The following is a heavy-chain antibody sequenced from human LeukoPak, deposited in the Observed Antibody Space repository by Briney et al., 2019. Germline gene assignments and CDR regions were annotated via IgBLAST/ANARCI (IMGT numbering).Heavy chain of an antibody. CDR2: ISSSGSTI. V-gene: IGHV3-48*03. CDR3: ARDSSSSSWYAIDY. J-gene: IGHJ4*02. Sequence: QPGGSLRLSCAASGFTFSSYEMNWVRQAPGKGLEWVSYISSSGSTIYYADPVKGRFTISRDNAKNSLYLQMNSLRAEDTAVYYCARDSSSSSWYAIDYWGQGTLVTVSS. CDR1: GFTFSSYE. D-gene: IGHD6-13*01.